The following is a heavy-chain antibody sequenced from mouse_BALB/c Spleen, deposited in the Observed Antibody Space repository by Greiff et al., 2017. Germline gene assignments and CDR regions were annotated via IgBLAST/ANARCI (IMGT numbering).Heavy chain of an antibody. CDR1: GFNIKDTY. J-gene: IGHJ4*01. V-gene: IGHV14-3*02. Sequence: EVHLVESGAELVKPGASVKLSCTASGFNIKDTYMHWVKQRPEQGLEWIGRIDPANGNTKYDPKFQGKATITADTSSNTAYLQLSSLTSEDTAVYYCARQGYYRYDGSYYYAMDYWGQGTSVTVSS. CDR2: IDPANGNT. D-gene: IGHD2-14*01. CDR3: ARQGYYRYDGSYYYAMDY.